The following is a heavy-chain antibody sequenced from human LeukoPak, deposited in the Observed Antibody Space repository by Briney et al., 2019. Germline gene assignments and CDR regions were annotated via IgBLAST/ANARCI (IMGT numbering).Heavy chain of an antibody. Sequence: GGSLRLSCAASGFIFSDFWMTWVRQAPGKGLEWVANIKQDGSEKYYVDSVKGRFTISRDNAKNSLYLQMNSLRAEDTAVFFCARIAAMPRGDYSFYYMEVWGKGTTVTISS. J-gene: IGHJ6*03. CDR2: IKQDGSEK. V-gene: IGHV3-7*01. CDR1: GFIFSDFW. CDR3: ARIAAMPRGDYSFYYMEV. D-gene: IGHD3-10*01.